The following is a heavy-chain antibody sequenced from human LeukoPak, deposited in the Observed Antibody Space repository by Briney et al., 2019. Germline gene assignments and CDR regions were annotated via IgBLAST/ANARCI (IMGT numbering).Heavy chain of an antibody. CDR1: GFTFSSYA. Sequence: PGGSLRLSCAASGFTFSSYAMSWVRQAPGKGLEWVSAISGSGGSTYYADSVKGRFTISRDNSKNTLYLQMNSLRAEDTAVYYCAKVSRIAVAGTGGEGYFDYWGQGTLVTVSS. V-gene: IGHV3-23*01. CDR3: AKVSRIAVAGTGGEGYFDY. D-gene: IGHD6-19*01. CDR2: ISGSGGST. J-gene: IGHJ4*02.